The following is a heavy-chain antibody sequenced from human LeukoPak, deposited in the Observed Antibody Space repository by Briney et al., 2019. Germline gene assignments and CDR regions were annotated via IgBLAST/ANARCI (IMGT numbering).Heavy chain of an antibody. CDR2: ISTSGSTI. Sequence: GGSLRLSCGASGFTFSNYEMNWVRQAPGKGLEWLSHISTSGSTIYYANSVKGRFTISRDNAKNSVYLQMNSLRAEDTAVYYCARMVRGVIITWGLDYWGQGTLVTVSS. D-gene: IGHD3-10*01. J-gene: IGHJ4*02. CDR1: GFTFSNYE. V-gene: IGHV3-48*03. CDR3: ARMVRGVIITWGLDY.